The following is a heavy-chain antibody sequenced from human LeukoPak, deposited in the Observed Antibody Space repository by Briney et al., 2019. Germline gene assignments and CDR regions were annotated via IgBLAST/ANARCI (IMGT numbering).Heavy chain of an antibody. D-gene: IGHD3-22*01. CDR3: AKGDSSGYYTIDY. CDR1: GGTFSSYV. Sequence: SVKVSCKASGGTFSSYVISWVRQAPGQGLEWMGRIIPIFGIANYAQKFQGRVTITADKSTSTAYMELSSLRSEDTAVYYCAKGDSSGYYTIDYWGQGTLVTVSS. J-gene: IGHJ4*02. CDR2: IIPIFGIA. V-gene: IGHV1-69*04.